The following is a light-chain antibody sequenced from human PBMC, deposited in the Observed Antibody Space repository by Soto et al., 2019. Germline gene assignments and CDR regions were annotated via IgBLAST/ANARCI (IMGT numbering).Light chain of an antibody. CDR1: SSNIGANYD. V-gene: IGLV1-40*01. J-gene: IGLJ1*01. CDR2: GNN. Sequence: QSVLTQPPSVSGAPGQRVTISCTGSSSNIGANYDVHWYQHRPGTAPKLLIFGNNNRPSGVPDRFSGSKSDTSASLAISGLQPEDEADYYCAAWDDSLNALFGTGTKVTVL. CDR3: AAWDDSLNAL.